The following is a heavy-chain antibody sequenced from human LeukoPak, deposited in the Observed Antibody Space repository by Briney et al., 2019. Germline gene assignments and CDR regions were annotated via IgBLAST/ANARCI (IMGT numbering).Heavy chain of an antibody. D-gene: IGHD1-26*01. CDR2: ISSSSSYI. V-gene: IGHV3-21*01. CDR3: ARILRSGSFWFDP. CDR1: GFTFSSYS. Sequence: PGGSLRLSCAASGFTFSSYSMNWVRQAPGKGLEWVSSISSSSSYIYYADSVKGRFTISRDNAKNSLYLQMNSLRAEDTAVYYCARILRSGSFWFDPWGQGTLVTVSS. J-gene: IGHJ5*02.